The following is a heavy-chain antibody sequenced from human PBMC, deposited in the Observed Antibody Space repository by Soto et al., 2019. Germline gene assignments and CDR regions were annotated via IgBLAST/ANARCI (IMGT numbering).Heavy chain of an antibody. CDR2: IWYDGSNK. Sequence: GGSLRLSCAASGFTFSSYGMHWVRQAPGKGLEWVAVIWYDGSNKYYADSVKGRFTISRDNSKNTLYLQMNSLRAEDTAVYYCARAHSSSSDSMDYWGQGTLVTVSS. CDR1: GFTFSSYG. CDR3: ARAHSSSSDSMDY. V-gene: IGHV3-33*01. J-gene: IGHJ4*02. D-gene: IGHD6-6*01.